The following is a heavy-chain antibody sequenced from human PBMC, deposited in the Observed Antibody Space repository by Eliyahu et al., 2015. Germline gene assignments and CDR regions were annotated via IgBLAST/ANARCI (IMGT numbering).Heavy chain of an antibody. CDR1: GGSVSSGSYY. Sequence: QVQLQESGPGLVKPSETLSLTCTVSGGSVSSGSYYWSWIRQPPGKGLEWIGYIYYSGSTNYNPSLKSRVTISVDTSKNQFSLKLSSVTAADTAVYYCASCIAAAGLNWFDPWGQGTLVTVSS. V-gene: IGHV4-61*01. J-gene: IGHJ5*02. D-gene: IGHD6-13*01. CDR3: ASCIAAAGLNWFDP. CDR2: IYYSGST.